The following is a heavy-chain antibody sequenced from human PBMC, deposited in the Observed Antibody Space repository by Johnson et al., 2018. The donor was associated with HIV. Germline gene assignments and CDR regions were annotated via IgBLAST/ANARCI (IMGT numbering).Heavy chain of an antibody. CDR3: ARGGGSYDAGDAFDT. CDR2: ISYDGSNK. D-gene: IGHD1-26*01. Sequence: QVQLVESGGGLIQPGGSLRLSCAASGFTVSSNYMSWVRQAPGKGLEWVAVISYDGSNKYYADSVKGRFTISRDNSKNTLYLEMNSLRAEDTAVYYCARGGGSYDAGDAFDTWGQGTMVTVSS. J-gene: IGHJ3*02. V-gene: IGHV3-30*03. CDR1: GFTVSSNY.